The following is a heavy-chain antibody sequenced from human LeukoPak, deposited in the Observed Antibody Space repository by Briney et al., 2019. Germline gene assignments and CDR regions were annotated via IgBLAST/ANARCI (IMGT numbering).Heavy chain of an antibody. V-gene: IGHV3-30*14. CDR1: GFTFNNYA. Sequence: PGRSPRLSCAASGFTFNNYAMHWVRQAPGKGLEWVAGISFDGSHKYCADSVKGRFTISRDNSRNALYLQMNGLRAEDTAVYYCARSLTVVTPLSYWGQGTLVTVSS. CDR2: ISFDGSHK. D-gene: IGHD4-23*01. J-gene: IGHJ4*02. CDR3: ARSLTVVTPLSY.